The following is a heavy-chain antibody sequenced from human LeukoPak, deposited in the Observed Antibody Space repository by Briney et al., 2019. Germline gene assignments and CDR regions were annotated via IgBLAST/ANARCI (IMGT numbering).Heavy chain of an antibody. CDR1: GFTFSNYA. J-gene: IGHJ4*02. V-gene: IGHV3-23*01. CDR3: AKDLGRYRNNFFDY. Sequence: PGGSLRLSCAASGFTFSNYAMSWVRQAPGKGPEWVSAISGSGGSTYYPDSVKGRFTISRDNSKNTLYLQMHSLRAEDTAVYYCAKDLGRYRNNFFDYWGQGNLVTVSS. CDR2: ISGSGGST. D-gene: IGHD1-26*01.